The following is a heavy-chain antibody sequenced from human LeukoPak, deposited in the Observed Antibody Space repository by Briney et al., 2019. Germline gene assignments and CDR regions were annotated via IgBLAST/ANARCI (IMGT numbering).Heavy chain of an antibody. CDR2: ISAYNGNT. CDR3: ARARNRSTRGYSGYDNPNYYGMDV. V-gene: IGHV1-18*01. D-gene: IGHD5-12*01. J-gene: IGHJ6*02. Sequence: ASVKVSCKASGYTFTSYGISWVRQAPGQGLEWMGWISAYNGNTNYAQKLRGRVTMTTDTSTSTAYMELRSLRSDDTAVYYCARARNRSTRGYSGYDNPNYYGMDVWGQGTTVTVSS. CDR1: GYTFTSYG.